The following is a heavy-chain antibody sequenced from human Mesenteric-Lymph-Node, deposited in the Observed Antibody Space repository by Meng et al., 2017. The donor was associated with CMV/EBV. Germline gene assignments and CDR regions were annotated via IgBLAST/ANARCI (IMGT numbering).Heavy chain of an antibody. CDR2: LNRAGGT. Sequence: SQTLSLTCAVYGGSSSGYFWSWVRQSPGKGLDWIGELNRAGGTNLNPSLKSRVTISLDTSNHQFSLRLSSVTAADTAVYCCVRAFGPEQDWGQGTLVTVSS. V-gene: IGHV4-34*01. CDR1: GGSSSGYF. J-gene: IGHJ4*02. D-gene: IGHD3-3*01. CDR3: VRAFGPEQD.